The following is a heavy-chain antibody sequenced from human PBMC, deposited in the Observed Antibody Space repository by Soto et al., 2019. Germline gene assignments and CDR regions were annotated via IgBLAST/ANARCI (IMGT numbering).Heavy chain of an antibody. CDR2: IYSSGST. Sequence: PSETLSLTCTVSGGSISSYYWSWIRQPAGKGLEWIGRIYSSGSTNYNPSLKSRVTMSVETSKNQFSLKLSSVTAADTAVYSCARSGGWYGEAVYYLDYWGQGTLVT. J-gene: IGHJ4*02. CDR1: GGSISSYY. CDR3: ARSGGWYGEAVYYLDY. D-gene: IGHD6-19*01. V-gene: IGHV4-4*07.